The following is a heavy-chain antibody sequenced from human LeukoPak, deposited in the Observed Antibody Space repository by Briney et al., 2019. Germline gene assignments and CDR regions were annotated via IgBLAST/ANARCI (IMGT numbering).Heavy chain of an antibody. CDR1: GYTFSKYY. J-gene: IGHJ3*02. V-gene: IGHV1-46*01. CDR3: AREEMMVILALDM. CDR2: INPNVGTT. Sequence: ASVKVSCKASGYTFSKYYIHWVRQAPGQGLEWMGIINPNVGTTLYSPKFQGRVTLTRDTSTTTVYMEVTSLRSDDTAVYYCAREEMMVILALDMWGQGTMVTVSS. D-gene: IGHD3-22*01.